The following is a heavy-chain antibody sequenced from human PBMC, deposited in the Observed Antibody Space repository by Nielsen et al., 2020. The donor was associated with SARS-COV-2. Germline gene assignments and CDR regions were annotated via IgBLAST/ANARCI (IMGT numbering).Heavy chain of an antibody. V-gene: IGHV3-48*03. CDR3: AKSGSGRSFDY. Sequence: GESLKISCAASGFTISNYGMNWVRQAPGKGLEWVSHMSSSGGTIYYADSVKGRFTISRDNAKNSLYLQMNSLRAEDTAVYYCAKSGSGRSFDYWGQGTLVTVSS. CDR1: GFTISNYG. CDR2: MSSSGGTI. J-gene: IGHJ4*02. D-gene: IGHD3-10*01.